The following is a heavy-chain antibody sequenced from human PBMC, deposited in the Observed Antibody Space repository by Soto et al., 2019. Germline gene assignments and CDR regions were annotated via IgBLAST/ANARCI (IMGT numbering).Heavy chain of an antibody. CDR3: AKEDEESVNEPIPGDC. CDR2: ISSGSSTI. CDR1: GFRFNDYY. Sequence: GGSLRLSCAAAGFRFNDYYMTWIRQAPGKGLEWVSYISSGSSTIYYARSVKGRFTISRDNAKNSLHLQMNSLRAEDTAVYHCAKEDEESVNEPIPGDCWGQGTVVTVSS. J-gene: IGHJ4*02. V-gene: IGHV3-11*04. D-gene: IGHD1-1*01.